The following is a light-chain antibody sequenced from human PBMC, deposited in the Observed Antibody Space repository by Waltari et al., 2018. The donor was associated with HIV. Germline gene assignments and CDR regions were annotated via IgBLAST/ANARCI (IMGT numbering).Light chain of an antibody. J-gene: IGLJ3*02. CDR2: DTN. Sequence: QAVVTQEASLTVSPGGTVTLTCGSSTGPVDSGHYPYWYQQKPGQAPITLIYDTNDKQSWTPARFSGSRLGGKAALTLSGAQPDDEADYYCLLSYSGAWVFGGGTKLTVL. CDR1: TGPVDSGHY. V-gene: IGLV7-46*01. CDR3: LLSYSGAWV.